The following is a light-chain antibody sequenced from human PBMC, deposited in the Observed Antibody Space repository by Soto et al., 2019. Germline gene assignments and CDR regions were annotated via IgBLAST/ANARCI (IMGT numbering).Light chain of an antibody. V-gene: IGKV1-27*01. Sequence: DIQMTQSPSSLSASVGDRVTITCRASQGMTNNLAWNQQKPGKAPKLLIYATSSLHSGVPSRFSGSGSGTYFTLTISSLQPEDVATYYCQKYNSAPFLFSFGPGTKVDIK. CDR1: QGMTNN. J-gene: IGKJ3*01. CDR2: ATS. CDR3: QKYNSAPFLFS.